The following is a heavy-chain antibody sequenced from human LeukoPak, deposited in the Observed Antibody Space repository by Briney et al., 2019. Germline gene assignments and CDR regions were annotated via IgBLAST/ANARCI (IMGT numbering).Heavy chain of an antibody. CDR1: GYTFTGYY. J-gene: IGHJ4*02. Sequence: ASVKVSCKASGYTFTGYYMHWVRQAPGQGLGWMGRINPNSGGTNYAQKFQGRVTMTRDTSISTAYMELSRLRSDDTAVYYCARDRNRWGLFDYWGQGTLVTVSS. CDR2: INPNSGGT. D-gene: IGHD1-14*01. V-gene: IGHV1-2*06. CDR3: ARDRNRWGLFDY.